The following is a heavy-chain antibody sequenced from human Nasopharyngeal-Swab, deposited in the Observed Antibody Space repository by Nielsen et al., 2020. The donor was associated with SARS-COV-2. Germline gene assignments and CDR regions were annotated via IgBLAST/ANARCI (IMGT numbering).Heavy chain of an antibody. V-gene: IGHV1-58*01. CDR3: ARAYPDFWSGSNYYYMDV. D-gene: IGHD3-3*01. CDR2: IVVGSGNT. CDR1: GFTFTSSA. Sequence: SVKVSCKASGFTFTSSAVQWVRQARGQRLEWIGWIVVGSGNTNYAQKFQERVTITRDMSTSTAYMELGSLRSEDTAVYYCARAYPDFWSGSNYYYMDVWGKGTTVTVSS. J-gene: IGHJ6*03.